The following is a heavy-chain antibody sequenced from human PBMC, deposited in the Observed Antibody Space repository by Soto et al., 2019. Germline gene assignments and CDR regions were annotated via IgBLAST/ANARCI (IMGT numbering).Heavy chain of an antibody. Sequence: SGTLSLTCTVSGGSMRNYFWTWIRQPPGKGLEWIGYIHYSGTTSFFPSYDPSLRSRVTISEDTSKNQFSLKLLSVTTADTAVYFCAAGEASSRNLAPYYLDFWGQGTLVTVSS. CDR2: IHYSGTT. D-gene: IGHD6-13*01. CDR1: GGSMRNYF. J-gene: IGHJ4*02. V-gene: IGHV4-59*01. CDR3: AAGEASSRNLAPYYLDF.